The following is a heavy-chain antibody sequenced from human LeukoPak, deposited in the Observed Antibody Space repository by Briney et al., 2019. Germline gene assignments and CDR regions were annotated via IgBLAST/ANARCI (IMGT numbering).Heavy chain of an antibody. Sequence: SETLSLTCAVSGGSISSGGYSWSWIRQPPGKGLEWIGYIYHSGSTYYNPSLKSRVTISVDRSKNQFFLNVTSLTTADTAVYYCARSRQASGLFSSWGQGTLVVVSS. V-gene: IGHV4-30-2*01. CDR2: IYHSGST. CDR1: GGSISSGGYS. J-gene: IGHJ5*02. D-gene: IGHD3-10*01. CDR3: ARSRQASGLFSS.